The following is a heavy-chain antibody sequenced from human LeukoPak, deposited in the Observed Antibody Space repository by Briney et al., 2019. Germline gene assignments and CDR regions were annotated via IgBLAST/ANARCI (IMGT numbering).Heavy chain of an antibody. CDR3: TSSILLWFGELSTFDY. CDR2: IKQDGSEK. CDR1: GFTFSSYW. D-gene: IGHD3-10*01. J-gene: IGHJ4*02. V-gene: IGHV3-7*03. Sequence: GGSLRLSCAASGFTFSSYWMSWVRQAPGKGLEWVANIKQDGSEKYYVDSVKGRFTISRDNAKNSLYLQMNSLKTEDTAVYYCTSSILLWFGELSTFDYWGQGTLVTVSS.